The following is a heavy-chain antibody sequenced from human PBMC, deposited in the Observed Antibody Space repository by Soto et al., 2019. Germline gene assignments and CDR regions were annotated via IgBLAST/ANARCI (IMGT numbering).Heavy chain of an antibody. Sequence: SQTLSLTCAISGYSVSSNTAAWNLIRSSPSRGLEWLGRTYYGSNWRHDYAVSVKSRITVNPDTSKNHFSLQLNSVTPDDTAVYYGARGVAGSGFDLWGQGTLVTVSS. CDR3: ARGVAGSGFDL. D-gene: IGHD6-19*01. V-gene: IGHV6-1*01. J-gene: IGHJ4*02. CDR1: GYSVSSNTAA. CDR2: TYYGSNWRH.